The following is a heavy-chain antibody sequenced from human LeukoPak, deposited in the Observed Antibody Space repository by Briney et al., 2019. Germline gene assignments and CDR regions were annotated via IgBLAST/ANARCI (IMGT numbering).Heavy chain of an antibody. D-gene: IGHD3-22*01. CDR1: GYTFTSYG. Sequence: GASVKVSCKASGYTFTSYGISWVRQAPGQGLEWMGWISACNGHTNYAQKFQGRVTMTTDTSTSTAYMELRSLRSDDTAVYYCARAAPTYYYDSSSYYVDYFYYYGMDVWGQGTTVTVSS. CDR2: ISACNGHT. J-gene: IGHJ6*02. CDR3: ARAAPTYYYDSSSYYVDYFYYYGMDV. V-gene: IGHV1-18*01.